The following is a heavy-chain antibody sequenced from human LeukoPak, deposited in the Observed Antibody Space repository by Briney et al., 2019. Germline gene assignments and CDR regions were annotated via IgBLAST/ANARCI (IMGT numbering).Heavy chain of an antibody. V-gene: IGHV3-49*04. D-gene: IGHD3-22*01. CDR3: TRSKAYYYDSSGYSGY. Sequence: GGSLRLSCTASGLTFGDYAMSWVRQAPGKGLEWVGFIRSKAYGGTTEYAASVKSRFTISRDDSKSIAYLQMNSLKTEDTAVYYCTRSKAYYYDSSGYSGYWGQGTLVTVSS. CDR1: GLTFGDYA. J-gene: IGHJ4*02. CDR2: IRSKAYGGTT.